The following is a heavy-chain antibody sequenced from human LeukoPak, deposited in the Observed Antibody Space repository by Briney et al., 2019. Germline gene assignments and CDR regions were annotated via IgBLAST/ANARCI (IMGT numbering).Heavy chain of an antibody. CDR2: IIPIFGKA. V-gene: IGHV1-69*01. CDR1: GGTFSSYA. CDR3: ARSRYFDWLRDFDI. Sequence: SVKVACKASGGTFSSYAISWVRQAPGQGLEWMGGIIPIFGKANYAQKFQGRVTITADESTSPAYMELRSLRSEDTAEYYCARSRYFDWLRDFDIWGQGRMVTVSS. J-gene: IGHJ3*02. D-gene: IGHD3-9*01.